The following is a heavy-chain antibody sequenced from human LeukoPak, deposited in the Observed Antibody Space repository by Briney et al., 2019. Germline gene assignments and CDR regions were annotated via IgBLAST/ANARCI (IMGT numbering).Heavy chain of an antibody. CDR1: GYTFTSYD. V-gene: IGHV1-8*03. J-gene: IGHJ6*03. CDR2: MNPNSGNT. Sequence: ASVKVSCKASGYTFTSYDINWVRQATGQGLEWMGWMNPNSGNTGYAQKFQGRVTITRNTSISTAYMELSSLRSEDTAVYYCARAGGSSYYYYYMDVWGKGATVTVSS. D-gene: IGHD3-16*01. CDR3: ARAGGSSYYYYYMDV.